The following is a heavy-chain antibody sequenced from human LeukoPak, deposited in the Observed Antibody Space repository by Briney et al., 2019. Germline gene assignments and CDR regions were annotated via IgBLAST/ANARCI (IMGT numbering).Heavy chain of an antibody. CDR3: ARGIVYGSGSYYKAYYFDS. J-gene: IGHJ4*02. V-gene: IGHV4-34*01. CDR1: VGSFSGYH. CDR2: INHSGTT. D-gene: IGHD3-10*01. Sequence: SETLSLTCAVYVGSFSGYHWNWIRQPPGKGLEWIGEINHSGTTNYNPSLASRVTVSVDTSKNQFSLNLTSVTAADTAVYFCARGIVYGSGSYYKAYYFDSWGQGTLVTVSS.